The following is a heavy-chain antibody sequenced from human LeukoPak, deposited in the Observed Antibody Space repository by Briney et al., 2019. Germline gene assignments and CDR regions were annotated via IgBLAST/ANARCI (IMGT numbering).Heavy chain of an antibody. Sequence: ASVKVSCKASGYAFTSYAMNWVRQAPGQRLEWMGWINAGNGNTKYSQEFQDRVTITRDTFASTAYMELSSLRSEDMAVYYCARGRYETRIWPKSRYDYYHYMDVWGKGTTVTVSS. V-gene: IGHV1-3*03. D-gene: IGHD3-3*01. CDR3: ARGRYETRIWPKSRYDYYHYMDV. J-gene: IGHJ6*03. CDR1: GYAFTSYA. CDR2: INAGNGNT.